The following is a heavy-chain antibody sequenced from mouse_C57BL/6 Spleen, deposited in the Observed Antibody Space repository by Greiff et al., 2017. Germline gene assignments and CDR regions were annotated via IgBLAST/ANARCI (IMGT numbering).Heavy chain of an antibody. CDR1: GYTFTSYW. V-gene: IGHV1-69*01. CDR2: IDPSDSYT. CDR3: AYGSRDWYFDV. J-gene: IGHJ1*03. Sequence: QVQLQQPGAELVMPGASVKLSCKASGYTFTSYWMHWVKQRPGQGLEWIGEIDPSDSYTNYNQKFKGKSTLTVDKSYSTAYMQLSSLTSEDSAVYYCAYGSRDWYFDVWGTGTTVTVSS. D-gene: IGHD1-1*01.